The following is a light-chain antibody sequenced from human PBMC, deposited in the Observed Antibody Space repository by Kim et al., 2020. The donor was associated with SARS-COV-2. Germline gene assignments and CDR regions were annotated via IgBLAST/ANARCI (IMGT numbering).Light chain of an antibody. Sequence: EIVLTQSPATLSLSPGERATLSCRASQSINSYLAWYQQKPGQAPRLLIYDAPNRATGIPARFSGSGSGTDFTLTISSLEDEDFAVYYWQQRSNWPPLTFGGGTKVDIK. CDR1: QSINSY. CDR2: DAP. J-gene: IGKJ4*01. V-gene: IGKV3-11*01. CDR3: QQRSNWPPLT.